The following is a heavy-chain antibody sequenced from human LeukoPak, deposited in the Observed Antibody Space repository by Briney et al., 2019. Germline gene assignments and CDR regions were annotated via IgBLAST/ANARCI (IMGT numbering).Heavy chain of an antibody. Sequence: SETLSLTCTVSGDSISSYYWSWIRQPAGKGLEWIGRFYTTGNTNYNPSLKSRVTISVDKSKNQFSLKLSSVTAADTAVYYCARAGGNSWSFYMDVWGEGTTVTVSS. J-gene: IGHJ6*03. CDR2: FYTTGNT. D-gene: IGHD6-13*01. CDR3: ARAGGNSWSFYMDV. V-gene: IGHV4-4*07. CDR1: GDSISSYY.